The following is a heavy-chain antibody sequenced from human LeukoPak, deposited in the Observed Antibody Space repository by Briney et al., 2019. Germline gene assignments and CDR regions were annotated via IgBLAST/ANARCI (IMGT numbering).Heavy chain of an antibody. CDR3: ATQQQLGWWVYFQH. Sequence: ASVKVSRKVSGYTLTELSMHWVRQAPGKGLEWMGGFDPEDGETIYAQKFQGRVTMTEDTSTDTAYMELSSLRSEDTAVYYCATQQQLGWWVYFQHWGQGTLVTVSS. CDR1: GYTLTELS. CDR2: FDPEDGET. J-gene: IGHJ1*01. D-gene: IGHD6-13*01. V-gene: IGHV1-24*01.